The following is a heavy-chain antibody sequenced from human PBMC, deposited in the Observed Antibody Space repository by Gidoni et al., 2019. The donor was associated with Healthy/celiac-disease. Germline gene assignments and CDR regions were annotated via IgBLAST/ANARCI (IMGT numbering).Heavy chain of an antibody. J-gene: IGHJ4*02. CDR1: GFALSNARMG. CDR3: ARIPPVADWYYFDY. CDR2: IFSNDEK. V-gene: IGHV2-26*01. Sequence: QVTLKESGPVLVKPTETLTLTCTVAGFALSNARMGVSWIRQPPGKALEWLAHIFSNDEKSYSTSLKSRLTISKDTSKSQVVLTMTNMDPVDTATYYCARIPPVADWYYFDYWGQGTLVTVSS. D-gene: IGHD6-19*01.